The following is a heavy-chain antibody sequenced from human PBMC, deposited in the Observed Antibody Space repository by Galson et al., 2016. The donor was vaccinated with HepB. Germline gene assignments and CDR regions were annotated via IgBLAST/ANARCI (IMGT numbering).Heavy chain of an antibody. D-gene: IGHD3-10*01. V-gene: IGHV3-66*01. CDR1: GFTVSSNC. Sequence: SLRLSCAASGFTVSSNCMSWVRQAPGKGLEWVSLICDGGSAYYTDSVKARFTISRDNSKNTLYLQMNNLRPEDTALYFCARDPPGVPDFALDVWGQGTTVTVSS. J-gene: IGHJ6*02. CDR3: ARDPPGVPDFALDV. CDR2: ICDGGSA.